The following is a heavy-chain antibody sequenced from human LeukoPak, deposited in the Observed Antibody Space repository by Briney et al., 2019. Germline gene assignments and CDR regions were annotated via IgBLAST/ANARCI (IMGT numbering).Heavy chain of an antibody. CDR3: ARVYNYVFDY. J-gene: IGHJ4*02. V-gene: IGHV3-53*01. CDR2: IYSGGDT. CDR1: GFTVSSSH. Sequence: GGPLRLSCAASGFTVSSSHMTWLRQAVGKGLEWVSFIYSGGDTSYADAVKGRFTISRDKSKNTLYLQMNSLRAEDTAVYYCARVYNYVFDYWGQGNLVTVSS. D-gene: IGHD3-10*02.